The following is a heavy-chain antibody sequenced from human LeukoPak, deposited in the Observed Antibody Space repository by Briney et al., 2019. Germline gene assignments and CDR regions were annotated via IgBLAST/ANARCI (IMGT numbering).Heavy chain of an antibody. CDR2: LWPTGDNT. V-gene: IGHV3-23*01. CDR3: AKDLKPDSGYDFDH. J-gene: IGHJ4*02. CDR1: GFSFSTHT. Sequence: PGGSLRLSCTASGFSFSTHTMNWVCQAPGKGLEWVSALWPTGDNTFYADSVKGRFTISRDNSKNMLYLQMSSLRAEDTAIYYCAKDLKPDSGYDFDHWGQGTLVTVSS. D-gene: IGHD5-12*01.